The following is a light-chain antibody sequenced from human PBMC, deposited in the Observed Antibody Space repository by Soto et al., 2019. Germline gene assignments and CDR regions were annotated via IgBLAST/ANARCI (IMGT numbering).Light chain of an antibody. CDR1: QSVSSSY. J-gene: IGKJ1*01. CDR2: AAS. CDR3: QQYGSSLRT. Sequence: EIVLTQSPGTLSLSPGERATLSCRASQSVSSSYLAWFQQKPGQAPRLLIYAASSWATGIPDRFRGSGSGTDFTLTISRLEPEDFAVYYCQQYGSSLRTFGQGTKVDIK. V-gene: IGKV3-20*01.